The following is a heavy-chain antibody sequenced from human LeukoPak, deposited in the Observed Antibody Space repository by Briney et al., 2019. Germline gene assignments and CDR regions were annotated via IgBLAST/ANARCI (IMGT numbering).Heavy chain of an antibody. CDR2: ISYDGSNK. D-gene: IGHD3-22*01. V-gene: IGHV3-30-3*01. Sequence: GGSLRLSCAASGFTFSSYAMHWVRQAPGKGLEWVAVISYDGSNKYYADSVKGRFTISRDNSKNTLYLQMNSLRAEDTAVYYCARTDSWNYYDSSGYPGPLDYWGQGTLVTVSS. CDR1: GFTFSSYA. CDR3: ARTDSWNYYDSSGYPGPLDY. J-gene: IGHJ4*02.